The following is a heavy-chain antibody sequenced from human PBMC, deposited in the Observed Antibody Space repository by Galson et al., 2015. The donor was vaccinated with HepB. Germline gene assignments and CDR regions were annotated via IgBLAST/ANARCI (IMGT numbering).Heavy chain of an antibody. J-gene: IGHJ2*01. CDR2: IHGSGDYT. D-gene: IGHD1-26*01. CDR3: AKYQGAEQENWYFDL. Sequence: SLRLSCAASGFTFRNYAMGWVRQAPGEGLEWVSVIHGSGDYTYYAESVKGRFIISRDNSKNTLYLQMNSLRGEDTAVYYCAKYQGAEQENWYFDLWGRGTLVTVSS. CDR1: GFTFRNYA. V-gene: IGHV3-23*01.